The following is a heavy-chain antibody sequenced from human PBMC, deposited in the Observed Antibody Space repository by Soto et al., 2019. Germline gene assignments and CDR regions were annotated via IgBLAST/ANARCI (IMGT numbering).Heavy chain of an antibody. CDR3: ARDEHPNWFDP. J-gene: IGHJ5*02. Sequence: SETLSLTCTFSGGSISSGDYYLSWIRQPPGKGLEWIGYIYYSGSTYYNPSLKSRVTISVDTSKNQFSLKLSSVTAADTAVYYCARDEHPNWFDPWGQGTLVTVSS. CDR1: GGSISSGDYY. V-gene: IGHV4-30-4*01. D-gene: IGHD2-21*01. CDR2: IYYSGST.